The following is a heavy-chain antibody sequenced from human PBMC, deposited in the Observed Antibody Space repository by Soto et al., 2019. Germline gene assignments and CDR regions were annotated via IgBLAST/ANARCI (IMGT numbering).Heavy chain of an antibody. V-gene: IGHV1-46*01. Sequence: QVQLVQSGAEVKNPGASVKVSCKASGYTFTSFYIHWVRQAPGQGLEWMSIINPNGGSTNYAQNLQFRVTLTRDKSTNTVYMELSSLRAEDTAVYYCARGRTSGDYWCQGTLFTFSS. CDR1: GYTFTSFY. CDR3: ARGRTSGDY. J-gene: IGHJ4*02. CDR2: INPNGGST.